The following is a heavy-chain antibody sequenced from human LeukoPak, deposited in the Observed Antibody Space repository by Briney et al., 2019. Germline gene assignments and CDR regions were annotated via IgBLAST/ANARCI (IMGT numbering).Heavy chain of an antibody. CDR3: AKTHPYDFWSGYYEGVFDY. D-gene: IGHD3-3*01. CDR1: GFTFSTYA. J-gene: IGHJ4*02. CDR2: ISGSGGST. V-gene: IGHV3-23*01. Sequence: GGSLRLSCAAPGFTFSTYAMSWVRQAPGKGLEWVSAISGSGGSTYYADSVKGRFTISRDNSKNTLYLQMISLRAEDTAVYYCAKTHPYDFWSGYYEGVFDYWGQGTLVTVSS.